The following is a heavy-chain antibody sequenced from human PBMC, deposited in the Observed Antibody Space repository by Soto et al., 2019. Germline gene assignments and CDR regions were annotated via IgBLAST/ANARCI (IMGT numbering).Heavy chain of an antibody. CDR1: GFTFSSYA. J-gene: IGHJ6*02. CDR3: ARGDIVVVPAANYYYYGMDV. CDR2: ISYDGSNK. V-gene: IGHV3-30-3*01. D-gene: IGHD2-2*01. Sequence: PGGSLRLSCAASGFTFSSYAMHWVRQAPGKGLEWVAVISYDGSNKYYADSVKGRFTISRDNSKNTLYLQMNSLRAEDTAVYYCARGDIVVVPAANYYYYGMDVWGQGTTVTVSS.